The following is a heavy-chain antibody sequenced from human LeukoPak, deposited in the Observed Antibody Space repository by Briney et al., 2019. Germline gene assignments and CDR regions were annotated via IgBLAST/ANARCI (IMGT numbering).Heavy chain of an antibody. D-gene: IGHD2-2*01. CDR1: GGSFSGYY. Sequence: PSETLSLTCAVYGGSFSGYYWSWIRQPPGKGLEWIGEINHSGSTNYNPSLKSRVTISVDTSKNQFSLKLSSVTAADTAVYYCALGYCSSTSCYAPYYFDYWGQGTLVTVSS. CDR3: ALGYCSSTSCYAPYYFDY. J-gene: IGHJ4*02. V-gene: IGHV4-34*01. CDR2: INHSGST.